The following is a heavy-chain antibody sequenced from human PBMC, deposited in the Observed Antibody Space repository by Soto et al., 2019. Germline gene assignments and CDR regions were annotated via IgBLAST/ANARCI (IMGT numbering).Heavy chain of an antibody. CDR3: ARAEMVEID. CDR2: IKQDGSEK. J-gene: IGHJ4*02. D-gene: IGHD2-15*01. V-gene: IGHV3-7*04. CDR1: GFTFSSYW. Sequence: EVQLVESGGGLVQPGGSLRLSCAVSGFTFSSYWMSWVRQAPGKGLEWVANIKQDGSEKHYVDSVKGRFTISRDNAKNSLYLQMNSLRAEDTAVYYCARAEMVEIDWGQGTLVTVSS.